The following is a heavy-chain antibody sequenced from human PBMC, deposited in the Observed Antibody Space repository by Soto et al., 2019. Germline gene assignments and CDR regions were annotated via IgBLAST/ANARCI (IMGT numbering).Heavy chain of an antibody. Sequence: QLQLQESGSGLVKPSQTLSLTCAVSGGSISSGGYSWSWIRPPPGKGLEWIGYIYHSGSTYYNPSLKSRVTISVDRSKNQFSLKLSSVTAADTAVYYCAREGYSGYDSPGYFDYWGQGTLVTVSS. V-gene: IGHV4-30-2*01. CDR2: IYHSGST. CDR3: AREGYSGYDSPGYFDY. J-gene: IGHJ4*02. D-gene: IGHD5-12*01. CDR1: GGSISSGGYS.